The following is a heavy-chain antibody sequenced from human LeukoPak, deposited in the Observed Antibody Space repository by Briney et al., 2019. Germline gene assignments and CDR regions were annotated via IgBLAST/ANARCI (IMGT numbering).Heavy chain of an antibody. CDR3: ARSQDDFWSGYWVPYFDY. V-gene: IGHV3-7*01. D-gene: IGHD3-3*01. CDR1: GFTFSSYW. Sequence: GGSQRLSCAVSGFTFSSYWMSWVRQAPGKGLEWVANIKQDGSEKYYVDSVKGRFTISRDNAKNSLYLQMNSLRAEDTAVYYCARSQDDFWSGYWVPYFDYGGQGTLVTVSS. CDR2: IKQDGSEK. J-gene: IGHJ4*02.